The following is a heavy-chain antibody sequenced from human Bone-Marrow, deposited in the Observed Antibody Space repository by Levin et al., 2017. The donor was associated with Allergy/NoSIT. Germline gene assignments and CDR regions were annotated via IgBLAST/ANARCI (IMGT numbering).Heavy chain of an antibody. CDR1: GGTINSYY. Sequence: SETLSLTCTVSGGTINSYYWSWIRQPPGKGLEWIGFVYYSGSTNYNPSLKSRVTISVDTSKNQFSLRLSSVTAADTAVYDCASLGLLRLGELSLPYWGQGTLVTVSA. CDR2: VYYSGST. D-gene: IGHD3-16*02. J-gene: IGHJ4*02. V-gene: IGHV4-59*01. CDR3: ASLGLLRLGELSLPY.